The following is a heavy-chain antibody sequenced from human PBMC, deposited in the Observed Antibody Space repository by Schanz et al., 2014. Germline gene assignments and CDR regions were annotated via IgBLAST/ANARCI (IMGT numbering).Heavy chain of an antibody. D-gene: IGHD6-19*01. CDR1: GYSFTDYA. V-gene: IGHV1-8*02. CDR2: MNSKTGNT. Sequence: QVQLVQSGAEVKKPGASVRVSCKASGYSFTDYAIHWVRQATGQGLEWMGWMNSKTGNTGYAQRFQGRVTMTRNTSITTAYLELSSLRSGDTAVYYCARGLGDERWLDLNEAFDIWGQGTIVTVSS. J-gene: IGHJ3*02. CDR3: ARGLGDERWLDLNEAFDI.